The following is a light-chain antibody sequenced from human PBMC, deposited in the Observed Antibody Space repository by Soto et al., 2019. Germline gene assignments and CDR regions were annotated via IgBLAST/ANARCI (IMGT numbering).Light chain of an antibody. CDR3: QQSYSTLLT. CDR1: QSISSY. J-gene: IGKJ4*01. Sequence: DIPMTQSPSSLSASVGDRVTITCRASQSISSYLNWYQQKPGKAPKLLIYAASSLQSGVPSRFSGSGSGTAFALTISSLQPEDFATYYCQQSYSTLLTFGGGTKVEIK. CDR2: AAS. V-gene: IGKV1-39*01.